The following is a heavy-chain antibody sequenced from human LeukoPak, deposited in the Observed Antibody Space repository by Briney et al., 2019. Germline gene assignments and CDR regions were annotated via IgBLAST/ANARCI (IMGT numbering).Heavy chain of an antibody. CDR3: ARKIPLRYGCNGYFQH. D-gene: IGHD4-23*01. CDR1: GGTFSSYT. CDR2: IIPILGIA. Sequence: GASVKVSCKASGGTFSSYTISWVRQAPGQGLEWMGRIIPILGIANYAQKFQGRVTITADKSTSTAYMELSSLRTEDNAVYYCARKIPLRYGCNGYFQHWGQGTLVTVSS. J-gene: IGHJ1*01. V-gene: IGHV1-69*02.